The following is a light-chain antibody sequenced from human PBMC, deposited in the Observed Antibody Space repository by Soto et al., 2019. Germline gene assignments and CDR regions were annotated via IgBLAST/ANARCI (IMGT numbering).Light chain of an antibody. CDR3: QHRSGWWT. V-gene: IGKV3-11*01. J-gene: IGKJ1*01. CDR2: DAS. CDR1: QTISTF. Sequence: TGLTQSPATLSLSPGDRATLSCRASQTISTFLAWYQHKPGQTPRLLIYDASSRAAGVPSRFRGSGSGADFSLTIVSLEPEDSAIYYCQHRSGWWTFGQGTKV.